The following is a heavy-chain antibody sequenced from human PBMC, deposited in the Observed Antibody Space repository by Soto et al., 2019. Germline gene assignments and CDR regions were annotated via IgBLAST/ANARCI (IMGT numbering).Heavy chain of an antibody. CDR1: EGTFSSYA. CDR2: IIPIFGTV. Sequence: GAAVMVTCKASEGTFSSYAISWVRQAPGQGLEWMGGIIPIFGTVNYAQKFQGRDTITADKTTSTAYMELSSPGSEDTAVYYCADTGYNWFDPWGKGTLVTVSS. D-gene: IGHD5-18*01. J-gene: IGHJ5*02. V-gene: IGHV1-69*06. CDR3: ADTGYNWFDP.